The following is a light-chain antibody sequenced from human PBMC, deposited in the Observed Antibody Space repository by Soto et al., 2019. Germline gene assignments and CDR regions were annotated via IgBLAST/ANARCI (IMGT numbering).Light chain of an antibody. J-gene: IGKJ4*01. CDR2: LGS. CDR3: AQGLASPFT. V-gene: IGKV2-28*01. Sequence: EIVLTQSPLSLPVTPGEPASISCRSSQNLLHSNGYNYLNWYLQKPGQSPQLLMYLGSNRASGDPERFSGSGSGTDFTLTINRVEAEDVGLDFFAQGLASPFTFGGGTKVEIK. CDR1: QNLLHSNGYNY.